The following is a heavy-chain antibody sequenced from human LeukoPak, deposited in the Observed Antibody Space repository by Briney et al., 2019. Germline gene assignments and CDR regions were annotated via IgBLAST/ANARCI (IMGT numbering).Heavy chain of an antibody. CDR2: IYTSGST. D-gene: IGHD2-8*01. V-gene: IGHV4-4*07. J-gene: IGHJ6*03. CDR3: ARDVAAYASLGSYYYYMDV. Sequence: SETLSLTCTVSGGSISSYYWSWIRQPAGKGLEWIGRIYTSGSTNYNPSLKSRVTMSVDTSKNQFSLKLSSVTAADTAVYYCARDVAAYASLGSYYYYMDVWGKGTTITVSS. CDR1: GGSISSYY.